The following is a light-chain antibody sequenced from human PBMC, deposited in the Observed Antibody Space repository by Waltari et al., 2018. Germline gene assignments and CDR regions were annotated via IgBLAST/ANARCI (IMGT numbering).Light chain of an antibody. CDR2: VNSDGSH. J-gene: IGLJ3*02. V-gene: IGLV4-69*01. CDR1: SGHSSNV. CDR3: QTGGHGTWV. Sequence: QHVLTQSPSASASLGASVKLTCTLSSGHSSNVIAWHQQQPEKGPRYLMKVNSDGSHSKGDKIPDRFSGSSSGAEHYLTISSLQSEDEADYYCQTGGHGTWVFGGGTKLTVL.